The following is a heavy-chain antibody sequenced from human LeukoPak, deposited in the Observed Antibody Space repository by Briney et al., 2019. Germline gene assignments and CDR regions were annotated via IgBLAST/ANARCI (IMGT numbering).Heavy chain of an antibody. Sequence: GGSLRLSCAASGFTFSNYCMNWVRQAPGKGLEWVSSVSSSSFIYYADSVKGRFTISRDNAKNSLYMQMNSLRAEDTAVYYCARGMEFGVTSGFDSWGQGTLLTVSS. CDR1: GFTFSNYC. CDR3: ARGMEFGVTSGFDS. D-gene: IGHD3-16*01. J-gene: IGHJ4*02. V-gene: IGHV3-69-1*01. CDR2: VSSSSFI.